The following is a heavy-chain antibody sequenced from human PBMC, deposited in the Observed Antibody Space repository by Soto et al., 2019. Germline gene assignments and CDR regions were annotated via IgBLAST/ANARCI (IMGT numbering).Heavy chain of an antibody. V-gene: IGHV3-53*02. J-gene: IGHJ3*01. D-gene: IGHD1-26*01. CDR1: EFTVTTSY. Sequence: EVQVVETGGGLSHPGGSLRLSCAASEFTVTTSYMSWVRQAPGKGLEWVSIIYSGGGTYYADSVKGRFTISRDNSKNTLYLQMNSLRVEDTALYECAKGRSGNYAFDVWGQGTTVTVSS. CDR2: IYSGGGT. CDR3: AKGRSGNYAFDV.